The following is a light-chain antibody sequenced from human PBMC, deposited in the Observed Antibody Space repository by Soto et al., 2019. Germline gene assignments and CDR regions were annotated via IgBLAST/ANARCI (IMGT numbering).Light chain of an antibody. V-gene: IGLV2-14*03. CDR2: DVS. J-gene: IGLJ2*01. Sequence: QSALTQPASVSGSPGQSITIPCIGSGRDIGDYNYVSWYQQHPGQAPKLLIHDVSHRPSGVSVRFSGSKSGNTASLTISGLQAEDEADYYCSSYTSDSNVEIIFGGGTKVTVL. CDR1: GRDIGDYNY. CDR3: SSYTSDSNVEII.